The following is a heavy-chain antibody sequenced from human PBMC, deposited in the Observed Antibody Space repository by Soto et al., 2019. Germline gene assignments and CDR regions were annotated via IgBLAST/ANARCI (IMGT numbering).Heavy chain of an antibody. Sequence: ASVKVSCTASGYTFTSYGISWVRQAPGQGLEWMGWFNTYNGNTNHAQKLQGRVTMTTDTSTSTAYMELRSLRSDDTAVYYCARGVGSGTYYNQYNWFDPWGQGTLVTVPQ. CDR1: GYTFTSYG. V-gene: IGHV1-18*01. J-gene: IGHJ5*02. CDR3: ARGVGSGTYYNQYNWFDP. D-gene: IGHD3-10*01. CDR2: FNTYNGNT.